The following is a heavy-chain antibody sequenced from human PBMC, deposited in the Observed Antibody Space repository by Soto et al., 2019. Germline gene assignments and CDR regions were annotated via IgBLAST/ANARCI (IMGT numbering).Heavy chain of an antibody. Sequence: PGGSLRLSCAASGFTFSSYSMNWVRQAPGKGLEWVSYISSSSSTIYYADSVKGRFTTSRDKSKNTLYLHMNGLRVEDTAVYYCARVNTTLVDHFDCWGQGTLVTVSS. D-gene: IGHD5-18*01. V-gene: IGHV3-48*01. CDR3: ARVNTTLVDHFDC. J-gene: IGHJ4*02. CDR2: ISSSSSTI. CDR1: GFTFSSYS.